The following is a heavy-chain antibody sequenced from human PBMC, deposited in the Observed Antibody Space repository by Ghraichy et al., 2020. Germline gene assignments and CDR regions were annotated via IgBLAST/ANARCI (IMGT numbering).Heavy chain of an antibody. V-gene: IGHV3-21*01. CDR3: ARDSGGCSSSSCYAVGYYGIDV. D-gene: IGHD2-2*01. J-gene: IGHJ6*04. CDR1: GFTVSSYA. CDR2: IGSHSIYI. Sequence: GGSLRLSCAASGFTVSSYAMSWVRQAPGRGLEWVSSIGSHSIYIYYADAMEGRFTISRDNTKNSLYLQMNSLRAEDTAVYYCARDSGGCSSSSCYAVGYYGIDVWGKGATVTVSS.